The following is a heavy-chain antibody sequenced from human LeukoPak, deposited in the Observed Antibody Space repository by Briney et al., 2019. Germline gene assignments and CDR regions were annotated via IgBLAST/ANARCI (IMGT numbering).Heavy chain of an antibody. CDR3: VRDRTKYCGSTSCPLDY. CDR1: GYTFTDFY. J-gene: IGHJ4*02. CDR2: SNPNSGGR. Sequence: ASVKVSCKASGYTFTDFYMHWVRQAPGQGLEWMGWSNPNSGGRNYAQKFQGRVTMTRDTSISTAYMELSRLRSDDTAVYYCVRDRTKYCGSTSCPLDYWGQGTLVTVSS. V-gene: IGHV1-2*02. D-gene: IGHD2-2*01.